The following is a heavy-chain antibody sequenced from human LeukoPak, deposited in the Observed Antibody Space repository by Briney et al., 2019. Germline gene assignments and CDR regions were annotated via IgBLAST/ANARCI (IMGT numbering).Heavy chain of an antibody. D-gene: IGHD6-13*01. CDR3: AQAGNSWQFEY. V-gene: IGHV1-18*01. Sequence: ASVKVSCKASGYTFTNYGINWVRQAPGQGLEWMGWINADNGNTNYSQKLQGRVTLTTDTTTSTAHMELRSLRSDDTAVYYCAQAGNSWQFEYWGQGTLVTVSS. CDR1: GYTFTNYG. CDR2: INADNGNT. J-gene: IGHJ4*02.